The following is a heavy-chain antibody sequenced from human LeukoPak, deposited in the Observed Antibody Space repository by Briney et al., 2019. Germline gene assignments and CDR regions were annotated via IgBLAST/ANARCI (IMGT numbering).Heavy chain of an antibody. D-gene: IGHD2-2*01. CDR2: ISAYNGNT. V-gene: IGHV1-18*01. CDR1: GYTFTSYG. Sequence: ASVKVSCKASGYTFTSYGISWVRQAPGQGLEWMGWISAYNGNTNYAQKLQGRVTMTTDTSTSTAYMEPRSLRSDDTAVYYCARGVVVPAATMTEFDYWGQGALVTVSS. CDR3: ARGVVVPAATMTEFDY. J-gene: IGHJ4*02.